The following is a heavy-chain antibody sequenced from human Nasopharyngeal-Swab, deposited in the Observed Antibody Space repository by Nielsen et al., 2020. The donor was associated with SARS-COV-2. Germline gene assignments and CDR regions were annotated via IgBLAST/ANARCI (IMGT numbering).Heavy chain of an antibody. V-gene: IGHV3-11*01. CDR2: IRHHERNV. Sequence: GESLKISCAASGFTFSDYYMTWIRQPPGKGLEWVSYIRHHERNVYYTDSVKGRFSISRDNAKDSVFLEMTSLRPEDTAVYFCARGMDSSAYPDYWGQGTLVAVSS. CDR3: ARGMDSSAYPDY. J-gene: IGHJ4*02. CDR1: GFTFSDYY. D-gene: IGHD3-22*01.